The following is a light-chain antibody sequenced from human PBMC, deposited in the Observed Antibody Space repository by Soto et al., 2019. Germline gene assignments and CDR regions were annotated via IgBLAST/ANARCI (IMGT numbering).Light chain of an antibody. J-gene: IGLJ3*02. V-gene: IGLV1-40*01. Sequence: QPVLTQPPSVSGAPGQRVTISCTGNSSNIGAGYDVHWYQQLPGTAPKLLIYDNNNRPSGVPDRFSGSKSGTSASLAITGLQAEDEADYYCQSYDSSLSGWVFGGGTKLTVL. CDR2: DNN. CDR3: QSYDSSLSGWV. CDR1: SSNIGAGYD.